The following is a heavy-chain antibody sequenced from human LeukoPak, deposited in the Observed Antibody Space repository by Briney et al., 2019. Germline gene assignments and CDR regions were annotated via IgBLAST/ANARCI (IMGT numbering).Heavy chain of an antibody. CDR1: GFIFSNSD. CDR3: AREEDYPYFDN. V-gene: IGHV3-48*01. D-gene: IGHD3-16*01. CDR2: ISVGSDNI. Sequence: PGGSLRLSCAASGFIFSNSDMHWVRQAPGKGLEWVSYISVGSDNIYYADSVKGRFTISRDNAKNSLFLQMNSLRAEDTAVYYCAREEDYPYFDNWGQGTLVTVSS. J-gene: IGHJ4*02.